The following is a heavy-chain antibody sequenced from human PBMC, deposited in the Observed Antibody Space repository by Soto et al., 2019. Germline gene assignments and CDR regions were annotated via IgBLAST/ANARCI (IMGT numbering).Heavy chain of an antibody. CDR3: AREALWFGELLSWFDP. CDR1: GFTFSSYG. D-gene: IGHD3-10*01. V-gene: IGHV3-33*01. Sequence: PGGSLRLSCAASGFTFSSYGMHWVRQAPGKGLEWVAVIWYDGSNKYYADSVKGRFTISRDNSKNTLYLLMNSLRAEDTAVYYCAREALWFGELLSWFDPWGQGTLVTVSS. J-gene: IGHJ5*02. CDR2: IWYDGSNK.